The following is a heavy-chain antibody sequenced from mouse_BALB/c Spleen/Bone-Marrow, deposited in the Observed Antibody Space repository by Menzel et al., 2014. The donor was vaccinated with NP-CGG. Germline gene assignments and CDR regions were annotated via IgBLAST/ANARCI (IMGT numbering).Heavy chain of an antibody. CDR2: INPDSSAI. CDR1: GFDFSRYW. Sequence: VQLKESGGGLVQPGGSLKLSCAASGFDFSRYWMNWVRQAPGKGLEWIGEINPDSSAIIYTPSLKGKFIISRDNAKNTLFLQMSEVRSEDTALYYCARPYYRYLYFDYWGQGTTLTVSS. J-gene: IGHJ2*01. CDR3: ARPYYRYLYFDY. D-gene: IGHD2-14*01. V-gene: IGHV4-1*02.